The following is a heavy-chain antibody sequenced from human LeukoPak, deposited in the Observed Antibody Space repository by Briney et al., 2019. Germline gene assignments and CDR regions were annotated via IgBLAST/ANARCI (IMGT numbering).Heavy chain of an antibody. D-gene: IGHD1-26*01. CDR1: GFTFSSYW. CDR2: MKEDGSVK. CDR3: ARAPSRGSVDI. Sequence: GGSLRLSCAASGFTFSSYWMSWVRQAPGRGLEWVANMKEDGSVKSYVDSVKGRFTISRDNAKKSLYLQMNSLRVEDTALYYCARAPSRGSVDIWGQGTMVTVFS. V-gene: IGHV3-7*04. J-gene: IGHJ3*02.